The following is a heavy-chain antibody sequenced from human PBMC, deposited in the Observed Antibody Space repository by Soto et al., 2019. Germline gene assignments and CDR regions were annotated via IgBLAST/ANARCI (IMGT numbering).Heavy chain of an antibody. Sequence: PGGSLRLYCAASGFTFSSYAMHWVRQAPGKGLEWVAVISYDGSNKYYADSVKGRFTISRDNSKNTLYLQMNSLRAEDTAVYYCARVGVVGASSGYYYYYGMDVWGQGTTVTVSS. D-gene: IGHD3-3*01. CDR1: GFTFSSYA. CDR2: ISYDGSNK. V-gene: IGHV3-30-3*01. J-gene: IGHJ6*02. CDR3: ARVGVVGASSGYYYYYGMDV.